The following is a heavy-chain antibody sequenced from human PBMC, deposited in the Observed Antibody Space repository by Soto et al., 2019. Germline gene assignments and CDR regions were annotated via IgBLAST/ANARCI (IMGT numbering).Heavy chain of an antibody. CDR1: GGSISSSNHY. Sequence: QLQLQESGPGLVKPSETLSLTCTVSGGSISSSNHYWGWIRQTPGKGLEWIGNIYYSGGTFYNASLKSRVTISVDTSKNHLSPKVNSVTAADTAVYYCARRSYGSWVYLWGKGTLVTVSS. CDR3: ARRSYGSWVYL. D-gene: IGHD3-10*01. V-gene: IGHV4-39*02. J-gene: IGHJ5*02. CDR2: IYYSGGT.